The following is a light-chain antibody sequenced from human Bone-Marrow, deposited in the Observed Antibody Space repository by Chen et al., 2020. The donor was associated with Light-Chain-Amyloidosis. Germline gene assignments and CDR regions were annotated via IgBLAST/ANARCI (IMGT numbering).Light chain of an antibody. CDR1: QSVLFSSNNKNY. Sequence: EIVMTQSPDSLAVPRGERAPINCKSSQSVLFSSNNKNYLSWYQQKPGQPPKLLIYWASTRESGVPDRFSGSGSGTDFTLTISSLQAEDVAVYYCQQYHTTAYTFGQGTKLEIK. CDR3: QQYHTTAYT. CDR2: WAS. V-gene: IGKV4-1*01. J-gene: IGKJ2*01.